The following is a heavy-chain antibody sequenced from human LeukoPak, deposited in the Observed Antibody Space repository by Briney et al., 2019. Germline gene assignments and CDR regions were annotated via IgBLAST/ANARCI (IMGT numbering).Heavy chain of an antibody. CDR2: IYYSGST. CDR1: GDSISSYY. V-gene: IGHV4-59*01. Sequence: PSETLSLTCTVSGDSISSYYWSWIRQPPGKGLEWIGYIYYSGSTNYNPSLKSRVTISVDTSKNQFSLKLSSVTAADTAVYYCARGGGYSGYGFDYWGQGTLVTVSS. J-gene: IGHJ4*02. CDR3: ARGGGYSGYGFDY. D-gene: IGHD5-12*01.